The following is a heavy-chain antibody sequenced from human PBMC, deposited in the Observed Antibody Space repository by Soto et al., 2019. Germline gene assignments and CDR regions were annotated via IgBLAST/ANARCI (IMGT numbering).Heavy chain of an antibody. J-gene: IGHJ4*02. Sequence: QVQLHESGPGLVKPSQTLSLTCIVSGVSISSGDDYWSWIRQPPGKGLEWIGYIYSSGSTYYNPSLRSRVTISADTSKNQFSLKLPSVTAADTAVYYCARGGGYDYWGQGALVTVSS. CDR1: GVSISSGDDY. CDR2: IYSSGST. D-gene: IGHD2-15*01. CDR3: ARGGGYDY. V-gene: IGHV4-30-4*01.